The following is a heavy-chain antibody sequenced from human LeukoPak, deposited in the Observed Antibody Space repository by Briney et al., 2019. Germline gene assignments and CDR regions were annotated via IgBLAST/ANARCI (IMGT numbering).Heavy chain of an antibody. Sequence: PGGSLRLSCAASGFTFSSFAMSWVRQAPGKGPEWVSVIYSGGSTDYADSVKGRFTISRDNSKNTLYLQMNSLRVEDTAVYYCARGPRGFDPWGQGTLVTVSS. V-gene: IGHV3-53*01. J-gene: IGHJ5*02. CDR2: IYSGGST. CDR1: GFTFSSFA. CDR3: ARGPRGFDP.